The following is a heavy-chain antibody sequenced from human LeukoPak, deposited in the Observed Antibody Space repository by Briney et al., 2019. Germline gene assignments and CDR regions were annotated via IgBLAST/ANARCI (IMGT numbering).Heavy chain of an antibody. Sequence: SETLSLTCTVSGGSISSYYWSWIRQPPGKGLEWIGYIYYSGSTNYNPSLKSRVTISVDTSENQFSLKLSSVTAADTAVYYCARDSIVGATLVAFDIWGQGTMVTVSS. V-gene: IGHV4-59*01. J-gene: IGHJ3*02. D-gene: IGHD1-26*01. CDR2: IYYSGST. CDR3: ARDSIVGATLVAFDI. CDR1: GGSISSYY.